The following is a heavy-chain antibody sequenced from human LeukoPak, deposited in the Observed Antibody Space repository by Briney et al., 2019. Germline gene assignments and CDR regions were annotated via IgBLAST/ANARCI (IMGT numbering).Heavy chain of an antibody. J-gene: IGHJ4*02. CDR3: ATSVQYCSGGSCPVSDDY. CDR2: FDPDDGET. D-gene: IGHD2-15*01. Sequence: GASVKVSCKVSGYTLTELSMHWVREAPGKGLEWVGGFDPDDGETIYAQKFQGRVTMTEDTSTDTAYMELSSLRSEDTAVYYCATSVQYCSGGSCPVSDDYWGQGTLVTVSS. CDR1: GYTLTELS. V-gene: IGHV1-24*01.